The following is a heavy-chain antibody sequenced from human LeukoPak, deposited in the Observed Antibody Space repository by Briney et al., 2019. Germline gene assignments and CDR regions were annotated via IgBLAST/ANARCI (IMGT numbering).Heavy chain of an antibody. CDR1: GYTFTSYG. Sequence: ASVNVSCKASGYTFTSYGISWVRQAPGQGLEWMGWISAYNGNTNYAQKLQGRVTMTTDTSTSTAYMELRSLRSDDTAVYYCARDVLWGDFWSPDWFDPWGQGTLVTVSS. J-gene: IGHJ5*02. D-gene: IGHD3-3*01. CDR2: ISAYNGNT. CDR3: ARDVLWGDFWSPDWFDP. V-gene: IGHV1-18*01.